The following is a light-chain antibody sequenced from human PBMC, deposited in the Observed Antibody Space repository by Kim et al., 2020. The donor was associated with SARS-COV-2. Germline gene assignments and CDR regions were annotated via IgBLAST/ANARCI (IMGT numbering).Light chain of an antibody. Sequence: SSELTQDPAVSVALGQTVRITCQGDSLRRYYASWYQQKPGQAPILVMYDQNNRPSGIPDRVSGSNSGNTSSLTITGAQAEDEADHYCKSRDSSGNHVIFGRGTQLTVL. CDR3: KSRDSSGNHVI. CDR1: SLRRYY. CDR2: DQN. J-gene: IGLJ2*01. V-gene: IGLV3-19*01.